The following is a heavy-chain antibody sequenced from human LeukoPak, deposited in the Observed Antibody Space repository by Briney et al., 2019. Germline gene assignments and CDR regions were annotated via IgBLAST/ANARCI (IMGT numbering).Heavy chain of an antibody. CDR3: ARRAVGATDY. Sequence: GESLQISCKGSGYSFSNYWIGWVRQLPGKGLEWMGIIYPGDSDTRYSPSFQGQVTISADKSISTAYLQWGSLKASDTAMYYCARRAVGATDYWGQGTLVTVSS. V-gene: IGHV5-51*01. J-gene: IGHJ4*02. CDR1: GYSFSNYW. CDR2: IYPGDSDT. D-gene: IGHD1-26*01.